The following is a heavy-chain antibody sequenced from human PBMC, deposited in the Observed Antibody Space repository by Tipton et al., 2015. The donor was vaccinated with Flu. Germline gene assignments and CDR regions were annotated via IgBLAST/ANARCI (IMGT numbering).Heavy chain of an antibody. D-gene: IGHD2/OR15-2a*01. CDR3: ARDWGEYDSAGYFDY. V-gene: IGHV3-30*04. J-gene: IGHJ4*02. CDR2: ISHDGRRE. Sequence: SLRLSCSGSGFTSRSTVMHWVRQAPGKGLEWVAIISHDGRREYYADSVKGRFTLSRDNSKDTLYLQMSSLGVEDTAVYYCARDWGEYDSAGYFDYWGQGTLVAVS. CDR1: GFTSRSTV.